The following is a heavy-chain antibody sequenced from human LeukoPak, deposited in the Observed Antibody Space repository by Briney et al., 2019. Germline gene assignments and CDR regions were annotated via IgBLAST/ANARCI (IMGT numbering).Heavy chain of an antibody. CDR1: GYTFTSYD. Sequence: GASVKVSCKASGYTFTSYDINWVRQATGQGLEWMGWMHPNSGNTDYAPKFQGRVTMTRNTSITTAYMELSSLRSEDTAVYYCARAQRYCAGTSCYAPVAYWGQGTLVTVSS. CDR2: MHPNSGNT. V-gene: IGHV1-8*01. J-gene: IGHJ4*02. D-gene: IGHD2-2*01. CDR3: ARAQRYCAGTSCYAPVAY.